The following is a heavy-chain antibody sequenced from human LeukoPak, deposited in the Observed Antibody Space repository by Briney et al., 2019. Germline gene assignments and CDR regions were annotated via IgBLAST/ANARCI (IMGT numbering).Heavy chain of an antibody. CDR3: AKMGQYGSGPYDGDY. V-gene: IGHV3-23*01. CDR2: ISGSGGST. J-gene: IGHJ4*02. CDR1: GFPFSSYA. D-gene: IGHD3-10*01. Sequence: GGSLLLSCAASGFPFSSYAMSWVRPAPGKGLEWVSAISGSGGSTYYADSVKGRFTISRDNSKNTLYLQMNSLRAEDTAVYYCAKMGQYGSGPYDGDYWGQGTLVTVSS.